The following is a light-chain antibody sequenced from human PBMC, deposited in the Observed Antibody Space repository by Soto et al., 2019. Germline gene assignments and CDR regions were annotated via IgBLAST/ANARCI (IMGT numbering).Light chain of an antibody. J-gene: IGKJ1*01. V-gene: IGKV1-5*03. CDR3: QQYQA. CDR1: QSISSW. CDR2: KAS. Sequence: DIQMTQSPSTLSASVGDRVTITCRASQSISSWLAWYQQKPGKAPKLLIYKASSLESGVPSRFGGSGSGTEFTLTISSLQPDDFATYYCQQYQAFGQGTKVEIK.